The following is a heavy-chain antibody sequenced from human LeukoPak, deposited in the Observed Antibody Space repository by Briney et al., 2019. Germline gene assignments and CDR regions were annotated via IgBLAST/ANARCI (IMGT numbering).Heavy chain of an antibody. D-gene: IGHD5-18*01. Sequence: ASVKVSCKASGYTFTSYDINWVRQAPGKGLEWMGGFDPEDGETIYAQKFQGRVTMTEDTSTDTAYMELSSLRSEDTAVYYCATFEYSYGYSGFDYWGQGTLVTVSS. V-gene: IGHV1-24*01. CDR1: GYTFTSYD. J-gene: IGHJ4*02. CDR3: ATFEYSYGYSGFDY. CDR2: FDPEDGET.